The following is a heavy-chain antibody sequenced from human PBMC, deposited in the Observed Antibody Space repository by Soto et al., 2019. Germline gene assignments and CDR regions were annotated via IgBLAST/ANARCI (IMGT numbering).Heavy chain of an antibody. CDR1: GFTFSSYG. V-gene: IGHV3-30*03. CDR2: ISYDGSNT. J-gene: IGHJ5*02. D-gene: IGHD3-9*01. CDR3: ATDRAAYDILTGHNWLDP. Sequence: GGPLRLSCAASGFTFSSYGMHLVRQAPGKGLEWVAFISYDGSNTYYADSVKGRFTISRDNSKNTLYLQMNSLRAEDTAVYYCATDRAAYDILTGHNWLDPWGQGTPVTVSS.